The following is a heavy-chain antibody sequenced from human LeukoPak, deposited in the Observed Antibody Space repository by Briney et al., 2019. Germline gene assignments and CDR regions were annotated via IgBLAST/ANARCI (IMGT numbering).Heavy chain of an antibody. CDR1: GYTFTSYY. J-gene: IGHJ5*02. V-gene: IGHV1-46*01. D-gene: IGHD3-22*01. CDR2: INPSGGST. Sequence: ASVKVSCKASGYTFTSYYMHWVRQAPGQGLEWMGIINPSGGSTSYAQKFQGRVTMTSDTSTSTVYMDLSSLRSEDTAVYYCARVAYYDSSGYPHGFDPWGQGTLVTVSS. CDR3: ARVAYYDSSGYPHGFDP.